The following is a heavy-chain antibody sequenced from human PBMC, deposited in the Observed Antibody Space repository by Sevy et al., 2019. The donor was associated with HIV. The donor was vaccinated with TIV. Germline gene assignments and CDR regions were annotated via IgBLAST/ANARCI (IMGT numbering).Heavy chain of an antibody. CDR1: GGSISSTNYY. D-gene: IGHD2-15*01. Sequence: SETLSLTCTVSGGSISSTNYYWGWIRQPPGKGLEWIGSIYYSGDTYYNPSLKIRLTISVDTSKNQFSLKLSSVTAADTAGYYCARHRAPYCSGGTCFSGNWFDAWGQGTLVTVSS. V-gene: IGHV4-39*01. CDR2: IYYSGDT. CDR3: ARHRAPYCSGGTCFSGNWFDA. J-gene: IGHJ5*02.